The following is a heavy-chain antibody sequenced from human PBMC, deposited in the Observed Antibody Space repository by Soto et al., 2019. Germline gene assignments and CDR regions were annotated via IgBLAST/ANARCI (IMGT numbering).Heavy chain of an antibody. CDR3: AREVAADGTFGEAVFDI. Sequence: QVHLVQSGAEVKKPGSSVKVSCKAPGGTFSNHAINWVRQAPGQGREWMGRIIPIFTTTNYTQKFQGRVSMTADETTTTAHMELSSLKHDDTAVYYCAREVAADGTFGEAVFDIWGQGTLVTVSS. D-gene: IGHD6-13*01. CDR1: GGTFSNHA. J-gene: IGHJ3*02. V-gene: IGHV1-69*12. CDR2: IIPIFTTT.